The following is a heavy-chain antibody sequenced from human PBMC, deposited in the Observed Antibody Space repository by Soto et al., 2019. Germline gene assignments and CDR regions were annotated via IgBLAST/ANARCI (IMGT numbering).Heavy chain of an antibody. V-gene: IGHV3-13*05. CDR3: ARTDRDFYGLDV. Sequence: EVQLVESGGGLVQPGGSLRLSCEASGFTFRNYAMHWVRQGTGKGLEWVSGISAAGDPDYADSVEGSFTISRENAQNSFFLQMNSLRVGDTAVYYCARTDRDFYGLDVWGQGTTVIVSS. J-gene: IGHJ6*02. CDR2: ISAAGDP. CDR1: GFTFRNYA.